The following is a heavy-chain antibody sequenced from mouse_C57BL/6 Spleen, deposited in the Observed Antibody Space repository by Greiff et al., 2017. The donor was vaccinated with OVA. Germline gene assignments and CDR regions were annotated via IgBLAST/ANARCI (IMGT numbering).Heavy chain of an antibody. CDR1: GYAFSSYW. CDR2: IYPGDGDT. D-gene: IGHD4-1*01. J-gene: IGHJ2*01. V-gene: IGHV1-80*01. CDR3: ARSPANWDVIPDY. Sequence: VQLQQSGAELVKPGASVKISCKASGYAFSSYWMNWVKQRPGKGLEWIGQIYPGDGDTNYNGKFKGKATLTADKSSSTAYMQLSSLTSEDSAVYFCARSPANWDVIPDYWGQGTTLTVSS.